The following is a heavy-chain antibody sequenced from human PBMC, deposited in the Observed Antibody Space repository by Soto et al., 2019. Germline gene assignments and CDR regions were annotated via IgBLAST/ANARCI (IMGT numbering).Heavy chain of an antibody. CDR3: ARRSMVRGVIKAHSWFDP. D-gene: IGHD3-10*01. Sequence: SETLSLTCSVFGGSISSYYWSWIREPPGKGLEWIGYIYYSGSTNYNPSLKSRVTISVDTSKNQFSLKLSSVTAADTAVYYCARRSMVRGVIKAHSWFDPWGQGTLVTVSS. V-gene: IGHV4-59*08. J-gene: IGHJ5*02. CDR1: GGSISSYY. CDR2: IYYSGST.